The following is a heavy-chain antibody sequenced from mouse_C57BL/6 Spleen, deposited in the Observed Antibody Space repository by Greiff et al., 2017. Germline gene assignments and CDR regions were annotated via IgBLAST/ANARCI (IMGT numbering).Heavy chain of an antibody. V-gene: IGHV1-81*01. Sequence: VQLQQSGAELARPGASVKLSCKASGYTFTSYGISWVQQRTGQGLEWIGEIYPRSGNTYYNEKFKGKATLTADKSSSTVYMELRSLTSEYSAVYFCAQIIYYDYDWFAYWGQGTLVTVSA. CDR2: IYPRSGNT. CDR3: AQIIYYDYDWFAY. CDR1: GYTFTSYG. J-gene: IGHJ3*01. D-gene: IGHD2-4*01.